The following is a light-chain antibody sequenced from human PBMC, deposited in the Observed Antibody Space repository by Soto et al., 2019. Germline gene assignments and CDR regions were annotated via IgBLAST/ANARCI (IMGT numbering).Light chain of an antibody. CDR2: DAS. Sequence: DIQMTQSPSSLSASVGDRVTITCQASQDIKNYLNWYQQKSGKAPKLLIYDASNLETGVPSRFSGSGSGTDFTFTISSLQPEDIATYYCQQYDNLALTFGGGTKV. CDR3: QQYDNLALT. J-gene: IGKJ4*01. V-gene: IGKV1-33*01. CDR1: QDIKNY.